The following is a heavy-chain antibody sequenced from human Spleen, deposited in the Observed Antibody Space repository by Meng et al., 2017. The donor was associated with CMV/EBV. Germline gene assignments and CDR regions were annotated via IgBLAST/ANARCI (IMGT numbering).Heavy chain of an antibody. CDR1: GYTFTSYG. Sequence: ASVKVSCKASGYTFTSYGISWVRQAPGQGLEWMGWISAYNGNTNYAQKLQGRVTMTTDTSTITAYMELRSLRSDDTAVYYCARQDLIFGVVSPGDLFDYWGQGTLVTVSS. J-gene: IGHJ4*02. D-gene: IGHD3-3*02. CDR3: ARQDLIFGVVSPGDLFDY. CDR2: ISAYNGNT. V-gene: IGHV1-18*01.